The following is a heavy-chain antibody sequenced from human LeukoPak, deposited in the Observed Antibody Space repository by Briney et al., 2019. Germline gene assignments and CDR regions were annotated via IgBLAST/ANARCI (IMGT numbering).Heavy chain of an antibody. Sequence: GESLKISCKGSGYSFTSYWIGWVRQMPGKGLEWMGIIYPGDSDTRYSPSFRGQVTISADKSISTAYLQWSSLKASDTAMYYCARTYYYDSSGSRAYDYWGQGTLVTVSS. V-gene: IGHV5-51*01. CDR2: IYPGDSDT. CDR1: GYSFTSYW. CDR3: ARTYYYDSSGSRAYDY. D-gene: IGHD3-22*01. J-gene: IGHJ4*02.